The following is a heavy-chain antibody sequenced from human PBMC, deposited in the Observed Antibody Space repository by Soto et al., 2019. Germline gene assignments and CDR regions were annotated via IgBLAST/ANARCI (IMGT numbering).Heavy chain of an antibody. J-gene: IGHJ4*02. D-gene: IGHD3-22*01. CDR1: GFTFSSYA. CDR3: AKRITMIVVVIPDYYFDY. CDR2: ISGSGGST. Sequence: EMQLLESGGGLVQPGGSLRLSCAASGFTFSSYAMSWVRQAPGKGLEWVSAISGSGGSTYYADSVKGRFTISRDNSKNTLYLQMNSLRAEDTAVYYCAKRITMIVVVIPDYYFDYWGQGTLVTVSS. V-gene: IGHV3-23*01.